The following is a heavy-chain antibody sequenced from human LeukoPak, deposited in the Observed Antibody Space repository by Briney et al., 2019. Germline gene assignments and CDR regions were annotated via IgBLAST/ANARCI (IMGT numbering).Heavy chain of an antibody. J-gene: IGHJ3*02. V-gene: IGHV4-39*01. CDR1: GGSISSSSYY. CDR3: ARSVIAVTFDAFDI. D-gene: IGHD2-21*01. Sequence: SETLSLTCTVSGGSISSSSYYWGWIRQPPGKGLEWIGSIYYSGSTYYNPSLKSRVTISVDTSKNQFSLKLSSVTAADTAVYYCARSVIAVTFDAFDIWGQGTMVTVSS. CDR2: IYYSGST.